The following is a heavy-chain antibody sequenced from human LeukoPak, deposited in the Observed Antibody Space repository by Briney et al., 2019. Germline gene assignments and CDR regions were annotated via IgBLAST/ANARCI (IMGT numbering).Heavy chain of an antibody. J-gene: IGHJ6*02. CDR1: GGSISSYY. V-gene: IGHV4-4*07. D-gene: IGHD1-14*01. Sequence: SETLSLTCTVSGGSISSYYWSWIRQPAGEGLEWIGRIYTSGSTNYNPSLKSRVTMSVDTSKNQFSLKLSSVTAADTAVYYCARGNNQYYYYYGMDVWGQGTTVTVSS. CDR3: ARGNNQYYYYYGMDV. CDR2: IYTSGST.